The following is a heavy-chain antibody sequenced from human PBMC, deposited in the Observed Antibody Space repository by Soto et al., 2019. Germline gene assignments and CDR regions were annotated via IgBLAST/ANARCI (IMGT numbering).Heavy chain of an antibody. CDR2: INRSGGT. D-gene: IGHD3-3*02. CDR1: GGSFSGYS. CDR3: ARDRRYRHFWSGYQCEGPYGMDV. V-gene: IGHV4-34*01. J-gene: IGHJ6*02. Sequence: PSETLSLTCGVYGGSFSGYSWTWIRQAPGKGLEWIGEINRSGGTNYNSSLKSRVTISVGMSKNQFSLLLYSVTAADTALYYCARDRRYRHFWSGYQCEGPYGMDVWGQGTTVTVSS.